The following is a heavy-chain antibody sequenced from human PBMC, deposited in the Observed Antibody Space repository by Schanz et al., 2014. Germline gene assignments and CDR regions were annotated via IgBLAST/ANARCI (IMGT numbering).Heavy chain of an antibody. J-gene: IGHJ3*01. D-gene: IGHD3-9*01. CDR1: GFTVSSNY. V-gene: IGHV3-66*01. Sequence: VQLVESGGGVVQPGRSLRLSCAASGFTVSSNYMSWVRQAPGKGLEWVSVIYNGGGGRTYYADSVKGRFTISSDNSKNTVFLQMNSLRAEDTAVYYSARDDKRYFDWLSTFDLWGQGTMVAVSS. CDR2: IYNGGGGRT. CDR3: ARDDKRYFDWLSTFDL.